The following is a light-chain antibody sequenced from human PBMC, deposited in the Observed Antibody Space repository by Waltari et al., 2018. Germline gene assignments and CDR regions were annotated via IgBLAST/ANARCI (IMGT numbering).Light chain of an antibody. CDR2: AAS. Sequence: DIQMTQSPSSLSASVGDRVTITCRASQSISNCLNWYRQGPGKAPQLVIFAASSLQTRVPARFSGSGSGTDVALTSSSLQPEDFATYYCQQRYTSPQYTFGQGTKLDIK. V-gene: IGKV1-39*01. CDR1: QSISNC. J-gene: IGKJ2*01. CDR3: QQRYTSPQYT.